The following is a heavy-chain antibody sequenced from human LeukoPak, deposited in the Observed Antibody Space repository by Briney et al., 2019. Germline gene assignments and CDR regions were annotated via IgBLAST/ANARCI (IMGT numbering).Heavy chain of an antibody. Sequence: SQTLSLTCAISGDSVSSNTAAWNWIRQSPSRGLEWRGRTYYRSKWYNDHALSVKSRIPINPDTSKNQFSLQLNSVAPEDTAAYYCARDHGGLDYWGQGTVVTVSS. CDR2: TYYRSKWYN. CDR1: GDSVSSNTAA. V-gene: IGHV6-1*01. J-gene: IGHJ4*02. CDR3: ARDHGGLDY.